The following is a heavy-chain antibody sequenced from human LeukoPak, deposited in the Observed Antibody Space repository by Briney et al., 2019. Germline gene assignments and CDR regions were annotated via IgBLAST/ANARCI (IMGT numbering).Heavy chain of an antibody. V-gene: IGHV1-46*01. CDR2: INPSGGST. J-gene: IGHJ4*02. CDR3: AREASSVDLSVLEKPLDY. Sequence: ASVKVSCKASGYTFTSYYMHWVRQAPGQGLEWMGIINPSGGSTSYAQKFQGRVTMTRDTSTSTVYMELSSLRSEDTAVYYCAREASSVDLSVLEKPLDYWGQGTLVTVSS. D-gene: IGHD3-22*01. CDR1: GYTFTSYY.